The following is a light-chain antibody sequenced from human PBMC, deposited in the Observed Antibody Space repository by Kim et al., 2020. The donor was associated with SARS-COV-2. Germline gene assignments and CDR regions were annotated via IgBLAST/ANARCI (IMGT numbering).Light chain of an antibody. CDR1: QSISGW. V-gene: IGKV1-5*01. J-gene: IGKJ4*01. CDR2: DAS. Sequence: DIHMTQSPSTLSASVGDRVTITCRASQSISGWLAWYQQQPGKAPKLLIYDASELKSGVPSRFSGSGSGTAFTLTINSLQPDDFATYYCQQYDSYPLTFGGGTKLEI. CDR3: QQYDSYPLT.